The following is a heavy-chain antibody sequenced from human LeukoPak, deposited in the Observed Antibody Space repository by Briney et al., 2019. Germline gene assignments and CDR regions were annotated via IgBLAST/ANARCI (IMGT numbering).Heavy chain of an antibody. D-gene: IGHD3-22*01. CDR3: ARGRPGYYYDSSGYYYYYYYGMDV. CDR1: GFSFSSYE. CDR2: ISSSGSTR. J-gene: IGHJ6*02. Sequence: GGSLRLSCAASGFSFSSYEMNWVRQDPGKGLEWVSYISSSGSTRSYADSVRGRFTISRDQAKNSLYLQMNSLRAEDTAVYYCARGRPGYYYDSSGYYYYYYYGMDVWGQGTTVTVSS. V-gene: IGHV3-48*03.